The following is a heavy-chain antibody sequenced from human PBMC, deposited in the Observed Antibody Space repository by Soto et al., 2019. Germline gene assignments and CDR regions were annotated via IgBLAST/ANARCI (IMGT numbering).Heavy chain of an antibody. CDR3: ARDVEVVVAPSVSGRYFDY. CDR1: GYAVTNYG. Sequence: ASVKVCCKASGYAVTNYGITWVRQAPGQGLEWMGWISGYNGNTKYAQKVQDRVPMTTDTSESTAYRKLRSLRSVDAAVYYCARDVEVVVAPSVSGRYFDYWGQGTLVSVAS. CDR2: ISGYNGNT. J-gene: IGHJ4*02. D-gene: IGHD2-15*01. V-gene: IGHV1-18*01.